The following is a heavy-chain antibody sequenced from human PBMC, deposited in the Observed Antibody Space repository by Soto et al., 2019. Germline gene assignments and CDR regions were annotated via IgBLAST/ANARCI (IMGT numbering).Heavy chain of an antibody. CDR1: GGSVSSGSYY. CDR2: TYYSGST. D-gene: IGHD6-19*01. J-gene: IGHJ4*02. CDR3: ARNVIAVAGNFDS. Sequence: PSETLSLTCTVSGGSVSSGSYYWIWIRQPPGRGLEWIGYTYYSGSTNYNPSLKSRVTISVDTSKSQFSLKLSSVTAADTAMYFCARNVIAVAGNFDSWGQGTLVTVSS. V-gene: IGHV4-61*01.